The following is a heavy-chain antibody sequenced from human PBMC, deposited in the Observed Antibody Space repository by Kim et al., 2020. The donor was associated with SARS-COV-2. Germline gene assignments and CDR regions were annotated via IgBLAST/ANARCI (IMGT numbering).Heavy chain of an antibody. V-gene: IGHV5-51*01. J-gene: IGHJ4*02. D-gene: IGHD6-13*01. CDR3: ASTDSSSWYGVFDY. Sequence: SPSFQGQVTISADKSISTAYLQWSSLKASDTAMYYCASTDSSSWYGVFDYWGQGTLVTVSS.